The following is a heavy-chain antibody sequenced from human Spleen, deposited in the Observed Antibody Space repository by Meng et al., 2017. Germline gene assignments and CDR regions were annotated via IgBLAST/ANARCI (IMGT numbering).Heavy chain of an antibody. CDR1: GGSVSSGSYY. D-gene: IGHD7-27*01. J-gene: IGHJ4*02. CDR3: ATVGMGLDS. Sequence: QVQPQEAGPGLVRPSETLSLTCTVSGGSVSSGSYYWSWIRQPPGKGLEWIGYIYYSGSTHYNPSLKSRVTISVDTSKNQFSLKLNSVTAADTAVYYCATVGMGLDSWGQGILVTVSS. CDR2: IYYSGST. V-gene: IGHV4-61*01.